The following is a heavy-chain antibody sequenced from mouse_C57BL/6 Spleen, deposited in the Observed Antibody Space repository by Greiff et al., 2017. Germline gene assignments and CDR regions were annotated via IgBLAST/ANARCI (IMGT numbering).Heavy chain of an antibody. J-gene: IGHJ2*01. V-gene: IGHV5-9*01. CDR2: ISGGGGNT. Sequence: EVMLVESGGGLVKPGGSLKLSCAASGFTFSSYTMSWVRQTPEKRLEWVATISGGGGNTYYPDSVKGRFTISRDNAKNTLYLQMSSLRSEDTALYYCARQGLLRYFDYWGQGTTLPVSS. CDR3: ARQGLLRYFDY. D-gene: IGHD1-1*01. CDR1: GFTFSSYT.